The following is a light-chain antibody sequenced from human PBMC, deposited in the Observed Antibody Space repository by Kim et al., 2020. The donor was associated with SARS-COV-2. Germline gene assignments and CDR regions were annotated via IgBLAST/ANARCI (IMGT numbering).Light chain of an antibody. CDR1: SSDIGAYNY. J-gene: IGLJ2*01. CDR3: SAFTTSDAWI. Sequence: QSALTQPASVSGSPGQSITISCTGTSSDIGAYNYVSWCQQHPGKAPKLMIFHVNQRPSGVSSRFSGSKSANTASLTISGLQPEDEADYYCSAFTTSDAWIFGGGTKVTVL. CDR2: HVN. V-gene: IGLV2-14*01.